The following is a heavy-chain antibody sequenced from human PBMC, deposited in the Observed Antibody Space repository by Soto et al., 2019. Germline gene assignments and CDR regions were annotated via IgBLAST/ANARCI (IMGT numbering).Heavy chain of an antibody. Sequence: PGGSLRLSCSASGFTFTTYAMSWVRQAPGKGLDWVAALSGTGLTTYYADSVKGRFTISRDNSKNTVYLQMNNLSADDSAIYRCAKDLFGNCTAGNCYSGGSDFWGQGTLVTVSS. CDR1: GFTFTTYA. CDR2: LSGTGLTT. V-gene: IGHV3-23*01. D-gene: IGHD2-8*02. CDR3: AKDLFGNCTAGNCYSGGSDF. J-gene: IGHJ4*02.